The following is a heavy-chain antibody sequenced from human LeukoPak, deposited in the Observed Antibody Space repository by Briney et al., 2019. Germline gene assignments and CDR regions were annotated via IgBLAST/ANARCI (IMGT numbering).Heavy chain of an antibody. CDR1: GGSISGYY. V-gene: IGHV4-59*08. D-gene: IGHD5-18*01. CDR3: ARYSYGGFYFDY. Sequence: SETLSLTCTVSGGSISGYYWSWLRQPPGKGPEWIGYLYYDGSTTYNPSLKSRVTISLDTSKNQFFLKLSSVTAADTAVYYCARYSYGGFYFDYWGQGTLVTVSS. CDR2: LYYDGST. J-gene: IGHJ4*02.